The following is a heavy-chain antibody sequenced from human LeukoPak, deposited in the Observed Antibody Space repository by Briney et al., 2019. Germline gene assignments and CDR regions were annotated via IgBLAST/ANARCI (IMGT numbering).Heavy chain of an antibody. CDR1: GYTLTELS. CDR3: ATGKGYCSSTSCYRTGYYYGMDV. Sequence: ASVKVSCKVSGYTLTELSMHWVRQAPGKGLEWMGGFDPEDGETIYAQKFQGRVTMTEDTSTDTAYMELSSLRSEDTAVYYCATGKGYCSSTSCYRTGYYYGMDVWGQGTTVTVSS. CDR2: FDPEDGET. J-gene: IGHJ6*02. V-gene: IGHV1-24*01. D-gene: IGHD2-2*01.